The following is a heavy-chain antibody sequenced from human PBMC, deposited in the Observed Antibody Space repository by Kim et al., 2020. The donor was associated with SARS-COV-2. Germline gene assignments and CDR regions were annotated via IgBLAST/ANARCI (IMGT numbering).Heavy chain of an antibody. J-gene: IGHJ5*02. CDR1: GGSVSSGSYY. V-gene: IGHV4-61*01. Sequence: SETLSLTCTVSGGSVSSGSYYWSWIRQPPGKGLEWIGYIYYSGSTNYNPSLKSRVTISVDTSKNQFSLKLSSVTAADTAVYYCARDQDVGDYRRSSCWFDPWGQGTLVTVSS. CDR3: ARDQDVGDYRRSSCWFDP. D-gene: IGHD4-17*01. CDR2: IYYSGST.